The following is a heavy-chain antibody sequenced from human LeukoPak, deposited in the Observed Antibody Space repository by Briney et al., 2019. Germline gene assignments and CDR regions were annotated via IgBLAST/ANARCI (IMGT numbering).Heavy chain of an antibody. CDR3: ARDCRYDFWSGYYSSGVWFDP. J-gene: IGHJ5*02. V-gene: IGHV1-3*01. CDR2: INAGNGNT. Sequence: ASVKVSCKASGYTFTSYAMHWVRQAPGQRLEWMGWINAGNGNTKYSQKFQGRVTITRDTSAGTAYMELSSLRSEDTAVYYCARDCRYDFWSGYYSSGVWFDPWGQGTLVTVSS. D-gene: IGHD3-3*01. CDR1: GYTFTSYA.